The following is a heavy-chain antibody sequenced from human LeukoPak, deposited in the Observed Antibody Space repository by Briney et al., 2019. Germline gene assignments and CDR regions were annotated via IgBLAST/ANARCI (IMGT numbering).Heavy chain of an antibody. CDR3: AKAGSSEAFDI. CDR1: GYTFTSYG. Sequence: GASVKVSCKASGYTFTSYGISWVRQAPGQGLEWVGWISAYNGDTIYAQRLQGRVTMTTDTSTSTAYMELRSLRSDDTAVYYCAKAGSSEAFDIWGQGTMVTVSS. V-gene: IGHV1-18*01. J-gene: IGHJ3*02. CDR2: ISAYNGDT. D-gene: IGHD6-6*01.